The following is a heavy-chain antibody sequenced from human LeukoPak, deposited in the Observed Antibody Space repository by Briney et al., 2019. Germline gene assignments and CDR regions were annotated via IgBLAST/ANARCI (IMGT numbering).Heavy chain of an antibody. CDR2: INPSGGST. Sequence: GASVKVSCKASGYTFTSYYMHWVRQAPGQGLEWMGIINPSGGSTSYAQKFQGRVTMTRDTSTSTVYMELSSLRSDDTAVYYCARDPRTAYYDSSGYYYPPARYEAYFDYWGQGTLVTVSS. V-gene: IGHV1-46*01. D-gene: IGHD3-22*01. J-gene: IGHJ4*02. CDR3: ARDPRTAYYDSSGYYYPPARYEAYFDY. CDR1: GYTFTSYY.